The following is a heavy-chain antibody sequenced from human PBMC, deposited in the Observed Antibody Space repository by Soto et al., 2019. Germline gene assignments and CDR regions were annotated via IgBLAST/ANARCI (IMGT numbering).Heavy chain of an antibody. CDR2: INPSGGST. CDR3: ARILTDSSGWKGFYFDY. Sequence: QVQLVQSGAEVKKPGASVKVSCKASGYTFTSYYMHWVRQAPGQGLEWMGIINPSGGSTSYAQKFQGRVTMTRDTSTSTVYMELSSLRSEDTAVYYCARILTDSSGWKGFYFDYWGQGTLVTVSS. J-gene: IGHJ4*02. V-gene: IGHV1-46*03. D-gene: IGHD6-19*01. CDR1: GYTFTSYY.